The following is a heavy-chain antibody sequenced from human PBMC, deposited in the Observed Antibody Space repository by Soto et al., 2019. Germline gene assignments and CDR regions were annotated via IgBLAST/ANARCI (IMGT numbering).Heavy chain of an antibody. CDR2: IGASGDIT. CDR3: AKDDFTDRGDDYFDY. CDR1: GFSFTNFA. D-gene: IGHD2-21*02. V-gene: IGHV3-23*01. Sequence: GGSLRLSCAASGFSFTNFAMSWVRQAPGKGLEWVAGIGASGDITWYADSVKGRLSISRDNSENTLYLQPNSLRFEDTAVYYCAKDDFTDRGDDYFDYWGPGTLVTVSS. J-gene: IGHJ4*02.